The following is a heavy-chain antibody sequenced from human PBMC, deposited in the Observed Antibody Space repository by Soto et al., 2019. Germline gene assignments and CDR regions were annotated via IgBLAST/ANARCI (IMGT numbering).Heavy chain of an antibody. CDR2: IYYSGST. J-gene: IGHJ3*02. CDR1: GGSISSSSYY. V-gene: IGHV4-39*01. Sequence: QLQLQESGPGLVKPSETLSLTCTVSGGSISSSSYYWGWIRQPPGKGLEWIGSIYYSGSTYYNPSLKSRVTISVDTSKNQFSLKLSSVTAADTAVYYCDGGIRGIIFDIWGQGTMVTVSS. CDR3: DGGIRGIIFDI. D-gene: IGHD3-10*01.